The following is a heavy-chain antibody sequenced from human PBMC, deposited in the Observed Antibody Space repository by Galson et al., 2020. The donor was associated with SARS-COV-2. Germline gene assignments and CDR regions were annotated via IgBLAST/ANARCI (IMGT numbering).Heavy chain of an antibody. V-gene: IGHV4-39*07. J-gene: IGHJ5*02. CDR2: VLNSGTT. Sequence: SETLSLTCTVSGCSIRSSNYYWGWIRQPPGKGLECTSSVLNSGTTHYSPSLQSRVTISVDTSKNQFSLNLNSVTAADTAMYYCARDATSSGWYNWFDPWGQGTLVTVSS. CDR1: GCSIRSSNYY. D-gene: IGHD6-19*01. CDR3: ARDATSSGWYNWFDP.